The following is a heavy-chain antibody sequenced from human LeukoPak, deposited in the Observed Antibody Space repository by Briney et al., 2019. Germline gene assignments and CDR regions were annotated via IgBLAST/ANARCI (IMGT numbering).Heavy chain of an antibody. CDR3: AKDQTYDFWSGSPVWFDP. Sequence: GGSLRLSCAASGFTFSSYAMSWVRQAPGKGLEWVSAISGSGGSTYYADSVKGRFTISRDSSKNTLYLQMNSLRAEDTAVYYCAKDQTYDFWSGSPVWFDPWGQGTLVTVPS. CDR1: GFTFSSYA. CDR2: ISGSGGST. D-gene: IGHD3-3*01. V-gene: IGHV3-23*01. J-gene: IGHJ5*02.